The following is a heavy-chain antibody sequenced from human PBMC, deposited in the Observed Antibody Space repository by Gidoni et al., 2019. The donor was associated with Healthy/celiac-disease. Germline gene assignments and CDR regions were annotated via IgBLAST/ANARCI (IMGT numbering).Heavy chain of an antibody. CDR3: ARGYDFWSGPEYYYYYYGMDV. J-gene: IGHJ6*02. CDR1: GGSISSGGYY. V-gene: IGHV4-31*03. Sequence: QVQLQESGPGLVKPLQTLSLTCTVSGGSISSGGYYWSWIRQHPGKGLEWIGYIYYSGSTYYNPSLKSRVTISVDTSKNQFSLKLSSVTAADTAVYYCARGYDFWSGPEYYYYYYGMDVWGQGTTVTVSS. D-gene: IGHD3-3*01. CDR2: IYYSGST.